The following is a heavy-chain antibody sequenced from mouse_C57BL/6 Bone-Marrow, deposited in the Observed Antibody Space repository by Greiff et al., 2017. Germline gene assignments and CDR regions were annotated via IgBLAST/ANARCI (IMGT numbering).Heavy chain of an antibody. CDR2: INPGSGGT. D-gene: IGHD2-3*01. CDR3: ARLVYDGHYAMDY. CDR1: GYAFTNYL. V-gene: IGHV1-54*01. J-gene: IGHJ4*01. Sequence: VQVVESGAELVRPGTSVKVSCKASGYAFTNYLIEWVKQRPGQGLEWIGVINPGSGGTNYTEKFKGKATLTADKSSSTAYLQLSSLTSEDSAVCFCARLVYDGHYAMDYWGKGASVTVSS.